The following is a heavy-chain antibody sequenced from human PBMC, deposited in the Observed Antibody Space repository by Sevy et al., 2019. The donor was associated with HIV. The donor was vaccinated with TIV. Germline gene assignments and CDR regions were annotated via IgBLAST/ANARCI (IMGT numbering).Heavy chain of an antibody. V-gene: IGHV3-15*01. J-gene: IGHJ4*02. CDR2: IKSKTDGGTT. D-gene: IGHD3-16*02. Sequence: GGSLRLSCAASGFTFSNAWMSWVRQAPGKGLEWVGRIKSKTDGGTTDYAAPVKGRFTISRDDSKNTLYLQMNSLKTEDTAVYYCTTDLYDDVWGSYRYADYWGQGTLVTVSS. CDR3: TTDLYDDVWGSYRYADY. CDR1: GFTFSNAW.